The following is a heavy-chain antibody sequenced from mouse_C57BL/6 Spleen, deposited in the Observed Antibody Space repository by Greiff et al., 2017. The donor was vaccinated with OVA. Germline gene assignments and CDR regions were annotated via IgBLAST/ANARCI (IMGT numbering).Heavy chain of an antibody. Sequence: HLQQPGAELVKPGASVKLSCKASGYTFTSYWMHWVKQRPGQGLEWIGMIHPNSGSTNYNEKFKSKATLTVDKSSSTAYMQLSSLTSEDSAVYYCASSNWDRAYWGQGTLVTVSA. CDR2: IHPNSGST. D-gene: IGHD4-1*01. J-gene: IGHJ3*01. V-gene: IGHV1-64*01. CDR1: GYTFTSYW. CDR3: ASSNWDRAY.